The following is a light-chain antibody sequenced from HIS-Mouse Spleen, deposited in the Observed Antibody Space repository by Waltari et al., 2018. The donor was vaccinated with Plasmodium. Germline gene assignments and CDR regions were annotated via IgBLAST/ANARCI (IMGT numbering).Light chain of an antibody. CDR3: QQYGSSPIT. CDR1: QRVGSSY. CDR2: GAS. Sequence: EIVLTQSPGTLSLSPGERATLSCRASQRVGSSYLAWYQQKPGQAPRLLILGASSRATGIPDRFSGSGSGTDFTLTISRLEPEDFAVYYCQQYGSSPITFGQGTRLEIK. J-gene: IGKJ5*01. V-gene: IGKV3-20*01.